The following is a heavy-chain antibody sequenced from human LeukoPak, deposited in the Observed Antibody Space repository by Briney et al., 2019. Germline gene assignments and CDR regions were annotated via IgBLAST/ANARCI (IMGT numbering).Heavy chain of an antibody. Sequence: GGSLRLSCAASGFTFSSYGMHWVRQAPGKGLEWVAVIWYDGSNKYYADSVKGRFTISRDNSKNTLYLQMNSLRAEDTAVYYCARDRIVVVPAASLYYYYGMDVWGQGTTVTVSS. V-gene: IGHV3-33*01. J-gene: IGHJ6*02. D-gene: IGHD2-2*01. CDR3: ARDRIVVVPAASLYYYYGMDV. CDR2: IWYDGSNK. CDR1: GFTFSSYG.